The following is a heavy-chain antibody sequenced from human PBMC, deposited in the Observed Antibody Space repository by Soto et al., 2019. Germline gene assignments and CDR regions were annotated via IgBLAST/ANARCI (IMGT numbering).Heavy chain of an antibody. CDR2: ISPYNDYT. Sequence: QVHLVQSAGEVKKPGASVKVSCKASGYTFIRYGITWVRQAPGQGLEWVGWISPYNDYTNYAQNLQGRVTMTTDTSTNTVYVELRGLIPDDTALYYCARGGYYDNVWGKLSHYGLDVWGQGTTVTVSS. CDR1: GYTFIRYG. V-gene: IGHV1-18*01. CDR3: ARGGYYDNVWGKLSHYGLDV. D-gene: IGHD3-16*01. J-gene: IGHJ6*02.